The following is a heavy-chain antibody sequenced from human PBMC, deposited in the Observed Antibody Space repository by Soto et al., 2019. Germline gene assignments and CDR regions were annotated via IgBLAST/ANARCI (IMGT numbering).Heavy chain of an antibody. CDR3: VTEPPNTTHKPGFDY. D-gene: IGHD2-2*01. Sequence: QVQLVQSGAEVKKPGASVKVSCKASAYTLINYYIHWVRQAPGQGLEWMGIISRSGDSTTYAQKFQGRVTVTRDTSTSTVYMELSGLRSEDTAVYYCVTEPPNTTHKPGFDYWGQGTLVTVSS. J-gene: IGHJ4*02. CDR2: ISRSGDST. V-gene: IGHV1-46*01. CDR1: AYTLINYY.